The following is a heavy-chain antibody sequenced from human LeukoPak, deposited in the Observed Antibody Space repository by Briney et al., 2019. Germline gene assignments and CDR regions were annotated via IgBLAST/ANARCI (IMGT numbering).Heavy chain of an antibody. D-gene: IGHD6-13*01. CDR1: GFTVSGDY. J-gene: IGHJ4*02. V-gene: IGHV3-23*01. CDR3: AKDGYSSSWYGLWDY. CDR2: ISGSGGST. Sequence: GGSLRLSCAVSGFTVSGDYMSWVRQAPGKGLEWVSAISGSGGSTYYADSVKGRFTISRDNSKNTLYLQMNSLRAEDTAVYYCAKDGYSSSWYGLWDYWGQGTLVTVSS.